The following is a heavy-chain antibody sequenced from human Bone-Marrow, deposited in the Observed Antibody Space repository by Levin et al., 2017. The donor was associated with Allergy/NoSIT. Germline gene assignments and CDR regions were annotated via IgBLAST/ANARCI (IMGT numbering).Heavy chain of an antibody. V-gene: IGHV3-9*01. CDR1: GFKFDDYA. J-gene: IGHJ6*02. CDR3: AKDYRNRGHYFYGMDV. Sequence: QAGGSLRLSCAGSGFKFDDYAMHWVRQVPGKGLEWVAGISWNSVSIGYVDSVKGRFTISRDNAKNFLSLEMNSLRPEDTALYYCAKDYRNRGHYFYGMDVWGQGTTVTVSS. CDR2: ISWNSVSI. D-gene: IGHD3-10*01.